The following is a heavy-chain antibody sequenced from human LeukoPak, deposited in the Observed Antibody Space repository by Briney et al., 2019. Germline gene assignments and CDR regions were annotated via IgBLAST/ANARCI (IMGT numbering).Heavy chain of an antibody. J-gene: IGHJ4*02. Sequence: ASVKVSCKASGYTFTSYYMHWVRQAPGQGLEWMGIINPSGGSTSYAQKFQGRVTMTRDTSTSTVYMELSSLRSDDTAVYYCARGGGPRYCSSTSCYLRWGQGTLVTVSS. CDR3: ARGGGPRYCSSTSCYLR. CDR2: INPSGGST. D-gene: IGHD2-2*01. CDR1: GYTFTSYY. V-gene: IGHV1-46*01.